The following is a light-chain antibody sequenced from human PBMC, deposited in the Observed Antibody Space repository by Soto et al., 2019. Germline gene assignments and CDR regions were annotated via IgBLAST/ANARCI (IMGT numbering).Light chain of an antibody. J-gene: IGLJ2*01. V-gene: IGLV2-23*01. Sequence: QSALTQPASVSGSPGQSITISCTGTSSDVGSYNLVSWYQQHPGKAPKLMIYEGSKRPSGVSNRFSGSKSGNTASLTISGLQAEDEADYYCGSYRVVFGGGTKLTVL. CDR1: SSDVGSYNL. CDR3: GSYRVV. CDR2: EGS.